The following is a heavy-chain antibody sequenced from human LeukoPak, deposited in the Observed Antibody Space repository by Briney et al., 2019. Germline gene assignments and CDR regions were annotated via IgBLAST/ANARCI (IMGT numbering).Heavy chain of an antibody. V-gene: IGHV1-69*13. CDR1: GGTFSSYA. CDR2: IIPIFGTA. Sequence: SVKVSCKASGGTFSSYAISWVRQAPGQGLEWMGGIIPIFGTANYAQKFQGRVTITADESTSTAYMELSSLRSEDTAVYCCARGGETCSSTSCYNYWGQGTLVTVSS. D-gene: IGHD2-2*02. J-gene: IGHJ4*02. CDR3: ARGGETCSSTSCYNY.